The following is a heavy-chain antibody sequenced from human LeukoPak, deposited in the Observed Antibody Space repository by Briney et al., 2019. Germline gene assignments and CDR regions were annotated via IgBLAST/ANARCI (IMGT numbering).Heavy chain of an antibody. D-gene: IGHD4-23*01. CDR1: GFTFSSYA. Sequence: PGGSLRLSCAASGFTFSSYAMSWVRQAPGKGLEWVSAISGSGGSTYYADSVKGRFTISRDNANNSLYLQMNSLRDEDTAVYYCARDPGGGFSAFDLWGQGTMVTVSS. V-gene: IGHV3-23*01. CDR3: ARDPGGGFSAFDL. J-gene: IGHJ3*01. CDR2: ISGSGGST.